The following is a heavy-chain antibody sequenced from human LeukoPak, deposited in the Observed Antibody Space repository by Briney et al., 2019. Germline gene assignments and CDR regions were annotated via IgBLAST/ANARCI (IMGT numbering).Heavy chain of an antibody. V-gene: IGHV4-4*02. CDR1: GFTFSSYAM. Sequence: GSLRLSCAASGFTFSSYAMSWVRQPPGKGLEWIGEIYHSGSTNYNPSLKSRVTMSVDTSKNHFSLKLNSVTAADTALYYCARAVLNLDYWGQGTLVTVSS. CDR3: ARAVLNLDY. D-gene: IGHD2-8*01. J-gene: IGHJ4*02. CDR2: IYHSGST.